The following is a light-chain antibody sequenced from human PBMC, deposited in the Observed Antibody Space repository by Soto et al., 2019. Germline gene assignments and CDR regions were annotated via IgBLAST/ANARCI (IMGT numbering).Light chain of an antibody. Sequence: QSVLTQPASVSGSPGQSITISCTGTSSDVGRDNYVSWFQQHPGKAPKLMIFEVSTRPSGVSNRFSGSKSGNTASLTISGLQIEDEADYYCCSYTSSTSAVFGGGTKLTVL. V-gene: IGLV2-14*01. CDR3: CSYTSSTSAV. J-gene: IGLJ2*01. CDR1: SSDVGRDNY. CDR2: EVS.